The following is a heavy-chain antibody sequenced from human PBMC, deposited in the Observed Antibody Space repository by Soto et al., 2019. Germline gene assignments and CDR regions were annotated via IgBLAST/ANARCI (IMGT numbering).Heavy chain of an antibody. J-gene: IGHJ4*02. CDR2: IYHSGST. Sequence: QVQLQESGPGLVKPSGTLSLTCAVSGGSISSSNWWSWVRQPPGKGLEWIGEIYHSGSTNYNPSLRRRVTISVDKSKNQCSLKLSSVTAAETAVYYCARDGTGGVGAYDYWGQGTLVTVSS. V-gene: IGHV4-4*02. CDR1: GGSISSSNW. D-gene: IGHD1-26*01. CDR3: ARDGTGGVGAYDY.